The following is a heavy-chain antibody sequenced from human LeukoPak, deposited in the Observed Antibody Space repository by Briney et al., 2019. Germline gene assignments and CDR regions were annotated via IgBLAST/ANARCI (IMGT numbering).Heavy chain of an antibody. Sequence: PGRSLRLSCAASGFTFSTYGMHWVRQAPGKGLEWVAVISYDGSNKYYADSVKGRFTISRDNAKNSLYLQMNSLRAEDTAVYYCARDQLGGRGAFDIWGQGTMVTVSS. D-gene: IGHD1-26*01. CDR2: ISYDGSNK. V-gene: IGHV3-30*03. CDR1: GFTFSTYG. J-gene: IGHJ3*02. CDR3: ARDQLGGRGAFDI.